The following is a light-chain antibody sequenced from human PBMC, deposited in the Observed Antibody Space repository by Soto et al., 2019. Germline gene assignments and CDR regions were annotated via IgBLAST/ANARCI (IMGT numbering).Light chain of an antibody. J-gene: IGKJ2*01. V-gene: IGKV1-9*01. CDR1: QAIYSY. CDR2: GAS. CDR3: QQLNSHPRT. Sequence: DSQLTQSPFFLSASVGDRVTISCRASQAIYSYLAWYQQKPGKAPKLLIFGASKLQSGVPSRFSGSGSGTEFTLTISSLQPEDFATYYCQQLNSHPRTFGQGTKLEIQ.